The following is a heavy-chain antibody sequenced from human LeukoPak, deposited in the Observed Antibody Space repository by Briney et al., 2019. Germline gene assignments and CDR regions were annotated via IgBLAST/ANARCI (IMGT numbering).Heavy chain of an antibody. CDR1: GFTFSSYS. J-gene: IGHJ4*02. V-gene: IGHV3-21*01. Sequence: PGGSLRLSCAASGFTFSSYSMNWVRQAPGKGLEWVSSISSSSSSYIYYADSVKGRFTISRDNAKNSLYLQMNSLRAEDTAVYYCARGPGLLLGYCSGGSCQPVRYWGQGTLVTVSS. CDR2: ISSSSSSYI. CDR3: ARGPGLLLGYCSGGSCQPVRY. D-gene: IGHD2-15*01.